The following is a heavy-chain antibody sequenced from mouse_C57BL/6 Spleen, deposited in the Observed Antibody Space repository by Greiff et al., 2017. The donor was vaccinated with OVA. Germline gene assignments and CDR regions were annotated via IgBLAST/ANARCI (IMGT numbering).Heavy chain of an antibody. V-gene: IGHV7-3*01. CDR2: IRNKANGYPT. CDR3: ERYIDEYGETGDLRFAY. J-gene: IGHJ3*01. D-gene: IGHD3-2*01. CDR1: GFTFTDYY. Sequence: EVKLVESGGGLVQPGGSLSLSCEASGFTFTDYYMRWVRQPPGKALEWLGFIRNKANGYPTEYSASVKGRFTISRDNSQSIRYLQMNALRAEDSATYDCERYIDEYGETGDLRFAYWGQGTLVTVAA.